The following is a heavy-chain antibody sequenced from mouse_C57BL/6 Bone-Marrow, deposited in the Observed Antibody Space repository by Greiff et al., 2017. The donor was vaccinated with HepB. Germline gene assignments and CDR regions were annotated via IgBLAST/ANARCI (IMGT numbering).Heavy chain of an antibody. CDR2: IRLKSDNYAT. D-gene: IGHD4-1*01. J-gene: IGHJ2*01. Sequence: EVQLVESGGGLVQPGGSMKLSCVASGFTFSNYWMNWVRQSPEKGLEWVAQIRLKSDNYATHYAESVKGRFTISRDDSKSSVYLQMNNLSAEDTGIYYCTGQTGDDDYWGQGTTLTVSS. V-gene: IGHV6-3*01. CDR3: TGQTGDDDY. CDR1: GFTFSNYW.